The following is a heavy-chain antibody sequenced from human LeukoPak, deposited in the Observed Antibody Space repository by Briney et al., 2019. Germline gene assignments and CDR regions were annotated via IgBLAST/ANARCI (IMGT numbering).Heavy chain of an antibody. CDR3: ARVTLTILGHYYMDV. CDR2: ISAYNGNT. CDR1: GYTFTSYG. Sequence: GASVKVSCKASGYTFTSYGISWVRQAPGQGLEWMGWISAYNGNTNYAQKLQGRVTMTTDTSTSTAYMELRSLRSDDTAVYYCARVTLTILGHYYMDVWGKGTTVTVSS. J-gene: IGHJ6*03. D-gene: IGHD3-3*01. V-gene: IGHV1-18*01.